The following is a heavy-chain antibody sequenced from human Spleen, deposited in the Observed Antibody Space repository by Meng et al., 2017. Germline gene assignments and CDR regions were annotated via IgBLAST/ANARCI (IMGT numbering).Heavy chain of an antibody. Sequence: SETLSLTCTVSGGSVSSRSYYWGWIRQPPGKGLEWIGSIYYSGNTYYNPSLKSRLTISVDTSKNQFSLKLTSVTAADTAVYYCARYIAVAGTTGDYFYYWGQGTPVTVSS. J-gene: IGHJ4*02. CDR3: ARYIAVAGTTGDYFYY. CDR2: IYYSGNT. D-gene: IGHD6-19*01. V-gene: IGHV4-39*07. CDR1: GGSVSSRSYY.